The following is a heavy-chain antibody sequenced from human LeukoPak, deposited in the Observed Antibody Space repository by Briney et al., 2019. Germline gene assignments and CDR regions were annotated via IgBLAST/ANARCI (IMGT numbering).Heavy chain of an antibody. CDR2: IYHSGST. J-gene: IGHJ4*02. V-gene: IGHV4-30-2*01. D-gene: IGHD2-15*01. CDR1: GGSISSGGYS. CDR3: ARYCSGGSCYPGYFDY. Sequence: SVTLSLTCAVSGGSISSGGYSWSWIRQPPGKGLEWIGYIYHSGSTYYNPSLKSRVTISVDRSKNQFSLKLSSVTAADTAVYYCARYCSGGSCYPGYFDYWGQGTLVAVSS.